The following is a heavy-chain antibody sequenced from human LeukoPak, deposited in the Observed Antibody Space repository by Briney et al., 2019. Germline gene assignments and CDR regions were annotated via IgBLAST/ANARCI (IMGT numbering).Heavy chain of an antibody. V-gene: IGHV3-73*01. CDR2: IRSKANSYAT. CDR3: ARDVFFRAHNWFDP. J-gene: IGHJ5*02. Sequence: GGSLKLSCAASGFTFSGSAMHWVRQASGKGLEWVGRIRSKANSYATAYAASVKGRFTISRDDSKNTAYLQMNSLKTEDTAVYYCARDVFFRAHNWFDPWGQGTLVTVSS. CDR1: GFTFSGSA. D-gene: IGHD3-16*01.